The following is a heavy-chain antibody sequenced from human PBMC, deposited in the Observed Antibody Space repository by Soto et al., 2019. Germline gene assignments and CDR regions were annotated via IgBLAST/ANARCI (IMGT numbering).Heavy chain of an antibody. V-gene: IGHV3-53*01. CDR2: IYSGGST. Sequence: PGGSLRLSCAASGFTVSSNYMSWVRQAPGKGLEWVSVIYSGGSTYYADSVKGRFTISRDNSKNTLYLQMNSLRAEDTAVYYCARDRAARLSDAFDIWGQGTMVTVSS. D-gene: IGHD6-6*01. CDR1: GFTVSSNY. CDR3: ARDRAARLSDAFDI. J-gene: IGHJ3*02.